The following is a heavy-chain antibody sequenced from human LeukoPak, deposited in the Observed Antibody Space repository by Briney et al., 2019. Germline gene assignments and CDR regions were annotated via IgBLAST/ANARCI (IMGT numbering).Heavy chain of an antibody. V-gene: IGHV4-61*02. CDR1: GGSISSGSYY. D-gene: IGHD1-20*01. CDR2: IYTSGST. Sequence: SQTLSLTCTVSGGSISSGSYYWSWIRQPAGKGLEWIGRIYTSGSTNYNRSLKSRVTISVDTSKNQFSLKLSSVTAADTAVYYCARGPYNWNDVYAFDIWGQGTMVTVSS. CDR3: ARGPYNWNDVYAFDI. J-gene: IGHJ3*02.